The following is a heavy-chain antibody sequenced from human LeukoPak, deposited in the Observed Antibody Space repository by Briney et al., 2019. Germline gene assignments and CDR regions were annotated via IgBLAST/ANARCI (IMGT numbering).Heavy chain of an antibody. CDR3: AKEGKSPRNAFDI. J-gene: IGHJ3*02. CDR2: ISGSGGST. V-gene: IGHV3-23*01. Sequence: GRSLRLSRAASGFTFSSYAMSWVRQAPGKGLEWVSAISGSGGSTYYADSVKGRFTISRDNSKNTLYLQMNSLRAEDTAVYYCAKEGKSPRNAFDIWGQGTMVTVSS. D-gene: IGHD1-1*01. CDR1: GFTFSSYA.